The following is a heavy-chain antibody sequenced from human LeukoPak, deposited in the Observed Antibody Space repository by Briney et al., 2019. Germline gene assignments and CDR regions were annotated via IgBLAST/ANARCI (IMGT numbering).Heavy chain of an antibody. Sequence: PSETLSLTCTVSGGSISSYYWSWIRQPPGKGLEWIGYIYHSGSSGYNASLKGRVTLSIDRSKDQFSLKLSSVTAADTAVYYCARADDFRSGYSFDSWGQGILVTVSS. CDR3: ARADDFRSGYSFDS. V-gene: IGHV4-59*12. J-gene: IGHJ4*02. CDR2: IYHSGSS. D-gene: IGHD3-3*01. CDR1: GGSISSYY.